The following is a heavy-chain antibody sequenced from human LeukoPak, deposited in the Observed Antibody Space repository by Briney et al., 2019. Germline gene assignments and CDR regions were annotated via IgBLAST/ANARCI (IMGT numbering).Heavy chain of an antibody. J-gene: IGHJ4*02. V-gene: IGHV4-39*01. Sequence: SETLSLTCTVSGGSISSSSYYWRWIRQPPGEGLEWIGCIYYSGSTYYNPSLKIRVTISVDTSKNQFSLKLSSVTAADTAVYYCARHQPYYGSGSYPDYWGQGTLVTVSS. CDR2: IYYSGST. CDR3: ARHQPYYGSGSYPDY. D-gene: IGHD3-10*01. CDR1: GGSISSSSYY.